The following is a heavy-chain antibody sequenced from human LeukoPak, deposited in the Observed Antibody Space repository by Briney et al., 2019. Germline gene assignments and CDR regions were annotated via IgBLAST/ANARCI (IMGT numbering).Heavy chain of an antibody. Sequence: PGGSLRLSCAASGITFSRFWMSWVRQAPGKGLEWVAHINPDGRDTYYVDSVKGRFTISRDNAKNLLYLQMNSLRAEDTAVYYCAREKLDTRGYVDYWGQGTLVTVSS. CDR2: INPDGRDT. D-gene: IGHD3-22*01. CDR1: GITFSRFW. CDR3: AREKLDTRGYVDY. V-gene: IGHV3-7*01. J-gene: IGHJ4*02.